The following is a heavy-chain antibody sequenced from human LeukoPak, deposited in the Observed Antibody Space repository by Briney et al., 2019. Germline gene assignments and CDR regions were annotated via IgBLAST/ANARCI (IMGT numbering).Heavy chain of an antibody. V-gene: IGHV1-46*01. CDR1: GYFFSSHY. J-gene: IGHJ4*02. D-gene: IGHD4-17*01. CDR3: ARDQVTPGTTTFDY. Sequence: ASVKISCKASGYFFSSHYLHWVRQAPGQGPEWMGVISPSGGSTTYAQKFQGRITVTRDMSTNTVYIDLTSLRSEDTAVYYCARDQVTPGTTTFDYWGQGTLVTVSS. CDR2: ISPSGGST.